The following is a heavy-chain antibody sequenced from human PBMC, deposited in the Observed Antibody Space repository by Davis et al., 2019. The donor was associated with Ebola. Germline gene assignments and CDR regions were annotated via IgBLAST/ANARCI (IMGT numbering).Heavy chain of an antibody. Sequence: GGSLRLSCAASGFTFDDYAMHWVRQAPGKGLEWVSLISGDGGSTYYADSVKGRFTISRDNSKNSLYLQMNSLKTEDTALYYCAKGKRYSGRYSPVDYWGQGTLVTVSS. CDR2: ISGDGGST. V-gene: IGHV3-43*02. CDR1: GFTFDDYA. CDR3: AKGKRYSGRYSPVDY. D-gene: IGHD1-26*01. J-gene: IGHJ4*02.